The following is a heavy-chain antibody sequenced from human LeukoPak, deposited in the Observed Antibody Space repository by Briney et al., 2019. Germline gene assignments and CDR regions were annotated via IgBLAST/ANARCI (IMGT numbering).Heavy chain of an antibody. V-gene: IGHV3-53*01. CDR3: ARSRDSSGWYSFQH. Sequence: PGGSLRLSCAASGFTFSSNYVSWVRQAPGKGLEWVSVIYNGGRTDYADFVKGRFTISRDNSKNTLYLQMNSLRAEDTAVYYCARSRDSSGWYSFQHWGQGTPGHRLL. J-gene: IGHJ1*01. D-gene: IGHD6-19*01. CDR2: IYNGGRT. CDR1: GFTFSSNY.